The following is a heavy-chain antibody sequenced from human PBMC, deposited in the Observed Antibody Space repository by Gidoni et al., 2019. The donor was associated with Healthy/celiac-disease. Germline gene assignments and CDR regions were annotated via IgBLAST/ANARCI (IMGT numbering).Heavy chain of an antibody. Sequence: QVQLQESGPGLVKPSETLSLTCTVPGGSISRYYWSWIRQPAGKGLEWIGRIYTSGSTNYNPSLKSRVTMSVDTSKNQFSLKLSSVTAADTAVYYCARGSRDYDSSGYYYSYFDYWGQGTLVTVSS. D-gene: IGHD3-22*01. CDR1: GGSISRYY. CDR3: ARGSRDYDSSGYYYSYFDY. CDR2: IYTSGST. J-gene: IGHJ4*02. V-gene: IGHV4-4*07.